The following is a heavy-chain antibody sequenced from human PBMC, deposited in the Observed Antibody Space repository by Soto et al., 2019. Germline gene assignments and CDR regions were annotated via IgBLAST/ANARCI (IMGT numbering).Heavy chain of an antibody. D-gene: IGHD1-7*01. CDR2: IYYSGST. J-gene: IGHJ5*02. CDR3: ARGYAGTTLPFDP. Sequence: KPSETLSLTCTVSGGSISSGDDYWSWIRQPPGKGLEWIGYIYYSGSTYYNPSLKSRVTISVDTSKNQFSLKLSSVTAADTAVYYCARGYAGTTLPFDPWGQGTLVTVSS. V-gene: IGHV4-30-4*01. CDR1: GGSISSGDDY.